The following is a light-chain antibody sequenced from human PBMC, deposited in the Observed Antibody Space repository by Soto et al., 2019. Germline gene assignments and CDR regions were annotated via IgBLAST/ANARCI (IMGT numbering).Light chain of an antibody. J-gene: IGLJ1*01. Sequence: QSVLTQPPSASGTPGQRVTISCSGSSSNIKSNYVYWYQQLTGTAPKLLIYRNDQRPSGVPDRFSGPKSGASASLAISGPRSEDEADYCCATWDDSLSSYVFGTGTKLTVL. CDR1: SSNIKSNY. V-gene: IGLV1-47*01. CDR2: RND. CDR3: ATWDDSLSSYV.